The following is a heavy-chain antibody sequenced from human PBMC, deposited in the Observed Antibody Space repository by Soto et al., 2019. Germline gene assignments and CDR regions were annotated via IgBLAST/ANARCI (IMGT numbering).Heavy chain of an antibody. CDR3: AKAPYYYASSANRAPFDY. V-gene: IGHV3-9*01. CDR1: GFTFDDYA. CDR2: ISWSSGSI. J-gene: IGHJ4*02. Sequence: EVQLVESGGGLVQPGRSLRLSCAASGFTFDDYAMHWVRQAPGKGLEWVSGISWSSGSICYADSVKGRFTISRDNAKNSLYRQMDSLRATDTALTYCAKAPYYYASSANRAPFDYWGQGTLVTVSS. D-gene: IGHD3-22*01.